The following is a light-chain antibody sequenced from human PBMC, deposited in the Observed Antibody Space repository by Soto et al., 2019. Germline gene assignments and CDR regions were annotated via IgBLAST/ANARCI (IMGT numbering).Light chain of an antibody. Sequence: EIVLTQSPATLSLSPGERATLSCRASQSVSSYLAWYQQKPGQAPRLLIYAASRLQAGVPLRFSGSGSGTDFTLTISDLQPEDFATYYCQQLNSFPLTFGQGTRLEIK. CDR2: AAS. CDR3: QQLNSFPLT. V-gene: IGKV3-11*01. J-gene: IGKJ5*01. CDR1: QSVSSY.